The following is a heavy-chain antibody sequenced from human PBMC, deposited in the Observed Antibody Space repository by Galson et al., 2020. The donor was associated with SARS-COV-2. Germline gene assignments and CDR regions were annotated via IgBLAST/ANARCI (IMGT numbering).Heavy chain of an antibody. J-gene: IGHJ4*02. V-gene: IGHV3-21*01. CDR2: ISSSSSYI. D-gene: IGHD2-21*02. CDR3: ARDYDCGGDCLTYYFDY. Sequence: TGGSLRLSCAASGFTFSSYSMNWVRQAPGKGLEWVSSISSSSSYIYYADSVKGRFTISRDNAKNSLYLQMNSLRAEDTAVYYCARDYDCGGDCLTYYFDYWGQGTLVTVSS. CDR1: GFTFSSYS.